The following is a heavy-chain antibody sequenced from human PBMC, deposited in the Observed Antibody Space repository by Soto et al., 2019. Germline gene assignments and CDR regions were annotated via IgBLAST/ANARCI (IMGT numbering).Heavy chain of an antibody. CDR1: GFTFSSYA. CDR3: AREALGFDAFDI. J-gene: IGHJ3*02. D-gene: IGHD2-2*03. V-gene: IGHV3-30-3*01. CDR2: ISYDGSNK. Sequence: GGSLRLSCAASGFTFSSYAMHWVRQAPGKGLEWVAVISYDGSNKYYADSVKGRFTISRDNSKNTLYLQMNSLRAEDTAVYYCAREALGFDAFDIWGQGTMVTVS.